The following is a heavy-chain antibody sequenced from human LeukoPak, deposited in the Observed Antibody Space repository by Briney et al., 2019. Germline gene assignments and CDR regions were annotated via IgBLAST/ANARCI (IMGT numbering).Heavy chain of an antibody. D-gene: IGHD6-13*01. CDR1: GYTFTGYY. CDR2: INPSGGST. J-gene: IGHJ6*02. Sequence: ASVKVSCKASGYTFTGYYMHWVRQAPGQGLQWMGIINPSGGSTSYAQKFQGRVTMTRDTSTSTVYMELRSLRFEDTAVYYCARSAHSSSWGYYYYYGMDVWGQGTTVTVSS. V-gene: IGHV1-46*01. CDR3: ARSAHSSSWGYYYYYGMDV.